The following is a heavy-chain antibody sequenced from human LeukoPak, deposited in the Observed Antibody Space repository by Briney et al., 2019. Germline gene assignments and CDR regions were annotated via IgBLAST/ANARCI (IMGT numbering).Heavy chain of an antibody. CDR1: GFTFSNAW. CDR3: ARDFGLTGKVDY. J-gene: IGHJ4*02. V-gene: IGHV3-15*01. CDR2: IKSKTDGGTT. Sequence: GGFLRLSCAASGFTFSNAWMSWVRQAPGKGLEWVGRIKSKTDGGTTDYAASVKGRFTISRDGSKDTLYLQMSSLRAEDLAVYYCARDFGLTGKVDYWGQGTLVTVSS. D-gene: IGHD1-20*01.